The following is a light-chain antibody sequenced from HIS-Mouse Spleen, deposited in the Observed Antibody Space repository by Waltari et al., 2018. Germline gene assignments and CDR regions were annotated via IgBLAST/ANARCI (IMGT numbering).Light chain of an antibody. V-gene: IGKV1-39*01. Sequence: IQLTLSPSSLSASVGDRVTIPCRASQSISSNLNWYHQKPGKAPKLLIYAASSLQSGVPSRFSGSGSGTDFTRTISSLQPGDIATYYCQQSYITPRTFGQGTKVEIK. CDR1: QSISSN. CDR2: AAS. J-gene: IGKJ1*01. CDR3: QQSYITPRT.